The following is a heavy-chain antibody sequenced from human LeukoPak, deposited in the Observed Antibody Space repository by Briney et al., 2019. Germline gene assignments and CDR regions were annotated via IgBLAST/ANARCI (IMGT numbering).Heavy chain of an antibody. Sequence: ASVTVSCKPSGYTFTANYMQWVRQAPGQGLEWMGWINPNSGGTRYAQKFQGRVTMTRDTSISTAYMELSRLRSDDTAVYYCARYRCKTTSGCEDTDAFDMWGQGTMVTVSS. CDR1: GYTFTANY. J-gene: IGHJ3*02. D-gene: IGHD2/OR15-2a*01. V-gene: IGHV1-2*02. CDR2: INPNSGGT. CDR3: ARYRCKTTSGCEDTDAFDM.